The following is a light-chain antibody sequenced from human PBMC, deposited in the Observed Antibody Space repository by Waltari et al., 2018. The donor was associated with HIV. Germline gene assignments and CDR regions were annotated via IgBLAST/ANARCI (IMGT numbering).Light chain of an antibody. CDR1: SSNIGSNF. CDR3: AAWTDSRYVV. CDR2: RNN. V-gene: IGLV1-47*01. Sequence: QSVLTQPPSASGAPGQRVTISCSGSSSNIGSNFVYWYQQLPGTAPKLLLYRNNQRPSGVPVRFSGSKSGTSASLAISGLRSEDEADYYCAAWTDSRYVVFGGGTKLTVL. J-gene: IGLJ2*01.